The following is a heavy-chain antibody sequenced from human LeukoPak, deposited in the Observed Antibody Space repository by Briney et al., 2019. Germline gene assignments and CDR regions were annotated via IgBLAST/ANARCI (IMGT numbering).Heavy chain of an antibody. CDR2: FDPEDGET. CDR1: GYTLTELS. CDR3: ATAFPWGAPPFDY. J-gene: IGHJ4*02. V-gene: IGHV1-24*01. Sequence: ASVKVSCKVSGYTLTELSMHWVRQAPGKGLEWMGGFDPEDGETIYAQKFQGRVTMTEDTSTDTAYMELSSLRSEDTAVCYCATAFPWGAPPFDYWGQGTLVTVSS. D-gene: IGHD1-26*01.